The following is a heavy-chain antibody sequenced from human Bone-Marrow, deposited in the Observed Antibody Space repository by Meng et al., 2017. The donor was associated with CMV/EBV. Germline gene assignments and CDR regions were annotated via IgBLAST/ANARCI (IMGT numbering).Heavy chain of an antibody. V-gene: IGHV1-2*02. J-gene: IGHJ4*02. Sequence: ASVKVSCKASGYTFTGYYMHWVRQAPGQGLEWMGWINPNSGGTNYAQKFQGRITMTRDTSISTAYMWISRLRSYDTAVHCRARGPLVGILYHNRHYPIDYWGQGTLVTVSS. CDR3: ARGPLVGILYHNRHYPIDY. D-gene: IGHD2-8*01. CDR1: GYTFTGYY. CDR2: INPNSGGT.